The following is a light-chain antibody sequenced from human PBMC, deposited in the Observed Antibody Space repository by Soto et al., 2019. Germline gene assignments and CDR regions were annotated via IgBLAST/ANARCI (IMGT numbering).Light chain of an antibody. CDR1: QDINNY. CDR2: DAS. V-gene: IGKV1-33*01. CDR3: QQYDNLPFT. Sequence: DVQLTQSPSSLSASVGDRVTVICQASQDINNYLNWYQQKPGKAPKVLIYDASNLKTGVPPRFSGSRSGTDFTFTISSLQPEDVATYYRQQYDNLPFTFGGGTKVDIK. J-gene: IGKJ4*01.